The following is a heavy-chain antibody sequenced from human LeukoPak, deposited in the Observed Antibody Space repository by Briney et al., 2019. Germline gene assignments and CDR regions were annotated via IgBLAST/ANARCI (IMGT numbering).Heavy chain of an antibody. Sequence: GGSLRLSRAASGFTFSSYAMSWVRQAPGKGLEWVSAISGSGGSTYYADSVKGRFTISRDNSKNTLYLQMNSLRAEDTAVYYCATSSRASSGYSSLWGQGTLVTVSS. V-gene: IGHV3-23*01. CDR2: ISGSGGST. D-gene: IGHD3-22*01. CDR3: ATSSRASSGYSSL. J-gene: IGHJ4*02. CDR1: GFTFSSYA.